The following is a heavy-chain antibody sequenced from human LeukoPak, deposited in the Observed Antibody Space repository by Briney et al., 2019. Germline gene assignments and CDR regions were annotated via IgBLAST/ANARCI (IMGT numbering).Heavy chain of an antibody. J-gene: IGHJ4*02. Sequence: GGSLRLSCAASGFSSSSYVMSWGCEGPGPGLEWVCTVSVIVDSTYYADSVKSRFTISRDNSKNTLYLQMNSLRAEDTAVYYCAKRVVVTATKYFDYWGQGALVTVSS. CDR2: VSVIVDST. V-gene: IGHV3-23*01. CDR3: AKRVVVTATKYFDY. CDR1: GFSSSSYV. D-gene: IGHD2-21*02.